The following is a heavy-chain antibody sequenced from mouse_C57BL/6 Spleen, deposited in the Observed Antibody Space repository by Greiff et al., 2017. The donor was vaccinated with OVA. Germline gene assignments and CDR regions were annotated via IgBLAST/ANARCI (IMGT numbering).Heavy chain of an antibody. CDR3: AREGCQYGYYAMDY. V-gene: IGHV2-2*01. CDR2: IWSGGST. Sequence: VKLMESGPGLVQPSQSLSITCTVSGFSLTSYGVHWVRQSPGKGLEWLGVIWSGGSTDYNAAFISRLSISKDNSKSQVFFKMNSLQADDTAIYYCAREGCQYGYYAMDYWGQGTSVTVSS. D-gene: IGHD6-1*01. J-gene: IGHJ4*01. CDR1: GFSLTSYG.